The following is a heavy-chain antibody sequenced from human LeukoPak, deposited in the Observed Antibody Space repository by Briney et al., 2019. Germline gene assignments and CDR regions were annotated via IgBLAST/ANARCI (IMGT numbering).Heavy chain of an antibody. Sequence: GGSLRLSCAASGFTFSSFGMHWVRQAPGKGLEWVAVIWYDGSNKYYADSVKRRFTISRDYSKNTVYLQMNSLRAEDTAVYYCAREASVLASIPYDYWGQGTLVTVSS. CDR1: GFTFSSFG. D-gene: IGHD5-24*01. J-gene: IGHJ4*02. V-gene: IGHV3-33*01. CDR3: AREASVLASIPYDY. CDR2: IWYDGSNK.